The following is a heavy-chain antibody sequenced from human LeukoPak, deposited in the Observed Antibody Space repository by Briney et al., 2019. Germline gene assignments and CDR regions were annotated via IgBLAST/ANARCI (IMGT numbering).Heavy chain of an antibody. CDR1: GFTFSSYW. CDR2: ISGSGGST. D-gene: IGHD2-2*01. J-gene: IGHJ4*02. Sequence: GGSLRLSCAASGFTFSSYWMSWVRQAPGKGLEWVSAISGSGGSTYYADSVKGRFTISRDNSKNTLYLQMNSLRAEDTAVYYCAKVTMKDIVVVPAAIVAFDYWGQGTLVTVSS. CDR3: AKVTMKDIVVVPAAIVAFDY. V-gene: IGHV3-23*01.